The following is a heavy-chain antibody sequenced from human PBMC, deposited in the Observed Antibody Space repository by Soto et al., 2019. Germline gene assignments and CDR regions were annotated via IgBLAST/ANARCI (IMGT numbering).Heavy chain of an antibody. CDR2: TYYSGST. D-gene: IGHD6-13*01. CDR3: ARVRGTAGKRYFDY. V-gene: IGHV4-59*01. Sequence: SETLSLTCTVSGGSMIAYYWNWMRQPPGKGLQWIGYTYYSGSTTYNPSLKSRVTISVDSSKNQFSLKLDSVTPADTAVYYCARVRGTAGKRYFDYWGPGTLVTVS. CDR1: GGSMIAYY. J-gene: IGHJ4*02.